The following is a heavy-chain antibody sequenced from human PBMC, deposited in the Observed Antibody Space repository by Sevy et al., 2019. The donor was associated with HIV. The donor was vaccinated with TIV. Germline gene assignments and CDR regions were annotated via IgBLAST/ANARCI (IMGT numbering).Heavy chain of an antibody. V-gene: IGHV1-18*01. CDR3: ARDQYDSSGYYYSYYGMDV. CDR2: ISAYSGNI. D-gene: IGHD3-22*01. J-gene: IGHJ6*02. Sequence: ASVKVSCKASGYTFTSYGINWVRQAPGQGLEWMGWISAYSGNINYAQNLQGRVTMTTDTFTSTAYMELRSLTSDDTAVYYCARDQYDSSGYYYSYYGMDVWGQGTTVTVSS. CDR1: GYTFTSYG.